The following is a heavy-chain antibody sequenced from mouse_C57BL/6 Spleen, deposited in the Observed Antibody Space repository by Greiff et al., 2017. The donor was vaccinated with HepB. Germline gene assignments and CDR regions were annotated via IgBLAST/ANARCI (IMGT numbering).Heavy chain of an antibody. D-gene: IGHD1-1*01. CDR3: ARESTTVVGAMDY. CDR2: ISDGGSYT. Sequence: EVQVVESGGGLVKPGGSLKLSCAASGFTFSSYAMSWVRQTPEKRLEWVATISDGGSYTYYPDNVKGRFTISRDNAKNNLYLQMSHLKSEDTAMYYCARESTTVVGAMDYWGQGTSVTVSS. V-gene: IGHV5-4*01. J-gene: IGHJ4*01. CDR1: GFTFSSYA.